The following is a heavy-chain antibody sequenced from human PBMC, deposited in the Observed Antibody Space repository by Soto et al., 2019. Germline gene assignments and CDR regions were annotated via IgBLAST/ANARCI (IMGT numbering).Heavy chain of an antibody. CDR3: ARSGRLFDY. V-gene: IGHV4-34*01. Sequence: QVQLQQWGAGLLKPSETLSLTCAVYGGSFNDYYWSWVRQPPGKGLEWIGELNHTGHTNYNPSLMSRDTASVDTSKNQFSLKPSSVTAADTAVYYCARSGRLFDYWGHGILVTVSS. D-gene: IGHD3-10*01. J-gene: IGHJ4*01. CDR1: GGSFNDYY. CDR2: LNHTGHT.